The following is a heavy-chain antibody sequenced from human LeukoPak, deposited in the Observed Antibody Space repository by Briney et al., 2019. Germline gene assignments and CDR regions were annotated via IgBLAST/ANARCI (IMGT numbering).Heavy chain of an antibody. J-gene: IGHJ4*02. CDR2: ISGSGGST. Sequence: GSLRLSCEASGFTFSSYGMSWVRQAPGKGLEWVSAISGSGGSTYYADSVKGRFTISRDNSKNTLYLQMNSLRAEDTAVYYCAKDPGFGSSWSPADYFDYWGQGTLVTVSS. CDR3: AKDPGFGSSWSPADYFDY. D-gene: IGHD6-13*01. V-gene: IGHV3-23*01. CDR1: GFTFSSYG.